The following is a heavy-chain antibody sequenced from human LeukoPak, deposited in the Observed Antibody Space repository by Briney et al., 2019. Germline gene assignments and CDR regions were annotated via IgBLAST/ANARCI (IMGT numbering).Heavy chain of an antibody. D-gene: IGHD2-2*01. V-gene: IGHV3-23*01. CDR3: AARGYCSGTSCLLEY. CDR1: GFTFSSYA. Sequence: GGSLRLSCAASGFTFSSYAMSWVRQAPGKGLEWVSAISGSGGSTYYADSVKGRFTISRDNFKNTLYLQTNSLRGEDAAVYYCAARGYCSGTSCLLEYWGQGTLVTVSS. CDR2: ISGSGGST. J-gene: IGHJ4*02.